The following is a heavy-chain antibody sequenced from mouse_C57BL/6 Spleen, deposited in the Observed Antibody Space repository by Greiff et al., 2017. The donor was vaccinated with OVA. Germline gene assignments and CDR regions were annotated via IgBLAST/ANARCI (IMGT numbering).Heavy chain of an antibody. CDR1: GYTFTDYE. CDR3: TRGETAQPFDY. V-gene: IGHV1-15*01. CDR2: IDPETGGT. Sequence: VQRVESGAELVRPGASVTLSCKASGYTFTDYEMHWVKQTPVHGLEWIGAIDPETGGTAYNQKFKGKAILTADKSSSTAYMELRSLTSEDSAVYYCTRGETAQPFDYWGQGTTLTVSS. D-gene: IGHD3-2*02. J-gene: IGHJ2*01.